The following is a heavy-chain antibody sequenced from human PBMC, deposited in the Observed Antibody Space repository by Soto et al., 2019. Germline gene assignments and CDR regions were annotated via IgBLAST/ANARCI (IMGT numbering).Heavy chain of an antibody. V-gene: IGHV4-34*01. Sequence: PSETLSLTCAVYGGSFSGYYWSWIRQPPGKGLEWIGEINHSGSTNYNPSLKSRVTISVDTSKNQFSLKLSSVTAADTAVYYCARHFDGSGERFDPWSQGTLVTVSS. J-gene: IGHJ5*02. CDR1: GGSFSGYY. CDR2: INHSGST. D-gene: IGHD3-10*01. CDR3: ARHFDGSGERFDP.